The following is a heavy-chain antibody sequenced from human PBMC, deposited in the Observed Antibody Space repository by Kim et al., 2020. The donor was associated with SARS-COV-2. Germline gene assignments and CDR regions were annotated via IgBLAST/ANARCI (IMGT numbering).Heavy chain of an antibody. V-gene: IGHV4-39*07. Sequence: PSLKSRVTISVDPTKNQFSLKLSSVTAADTAVYYCARIYLGGSYPDYFDYWGQGTLVTVSS. CDR3: ARIYLGGSYPDYFDY. D-gene: IGHD1-26*01. J-gene: IGHJ4*02.